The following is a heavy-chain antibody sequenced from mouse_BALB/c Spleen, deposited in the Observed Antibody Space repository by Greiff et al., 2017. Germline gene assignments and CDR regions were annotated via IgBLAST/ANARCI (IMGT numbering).Heavy chain of an antibody. CDR1: GFNIKDTY. CDR3: ARTYGSPYAMDD. D-gene: IGHD1-1*01. J-gene: IGHJ4*01. Sequence: EVQLQQSGAELVKPGASVKLSCTASGFNIKDTYMHWVKQRPEQGLEWIGRIDPANGNTKYDPKFQGKATITADTSSNTAYLQLSSLTSEDTAVYYCARTYGSPYAMDDWGQGTSVTVSS. V-gene: IGHV14-3*02. CDR2: IDPANGNT.